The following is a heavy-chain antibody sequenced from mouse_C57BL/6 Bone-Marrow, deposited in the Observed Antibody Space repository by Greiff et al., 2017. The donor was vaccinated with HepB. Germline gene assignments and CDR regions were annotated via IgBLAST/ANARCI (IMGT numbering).Heavy chain of an antibody. D-gene: IGHD2-4*01. Sequence: VQLQQPGAELVMPGASVKLSCKASGYTFTSYWIHWVKQRPGQGLEWIGEIDPSDSYTNYNQKFKGKSTLTVDKSSSTAYMQLSSLTSEVSAVYYCARDYDYYFDYWGQGTTLTVSS. J-gene: IGHJ2*01. CDR3: ARDYDYYFDY. CDR1: GYTFTSYW. V-gene: IGHV1-69*01. CDR2: IDPSDSYT.